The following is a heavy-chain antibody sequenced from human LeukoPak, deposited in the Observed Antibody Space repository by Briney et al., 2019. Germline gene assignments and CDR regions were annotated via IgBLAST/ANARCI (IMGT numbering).Heavy chain of an antibody. J-gene: IGHJ5*02. CDR1: DFTGSSNY. D-gene: IGHD3-10*01. Sequence: GGSLRLSCAASDFTGSSNYMSWVRQAPGKGLEWVSVIYSGGSTYYADSVKGRFTVSRDDSENTLYLQMNSLRAEDTAVYYCARETLRFGELVQDFAWGQGTMVTVSS. CDR2: IYSGGST. V-gene: IGHV3-53*01. CDR3: ARETLRFGELVQDFA.